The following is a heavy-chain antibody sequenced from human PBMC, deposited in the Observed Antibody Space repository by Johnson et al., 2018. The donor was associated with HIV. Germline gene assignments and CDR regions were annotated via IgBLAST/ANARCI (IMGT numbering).Heavy chain of an antibody. CDR1: GFTFSRYW. D-gene: IGHD3-10*01. Sequence: VQLVESGGGLVQPGGSLRLSCGASGFTFSRYWMHWVRQVPGKGLVWVSRINRDGSNTDFVDSVKGRFTVSRDNAKNTLYLQMNSLRAEDTAVYFCARDGRLWFGEVLADAFDIWGPGTMVTVSS. J-gene: IGHJ3*02. CDR3: ARDGRLWFGEVLADAFDI. CDR2: INRDGSNT. V-gene: IGHV3-74*01.